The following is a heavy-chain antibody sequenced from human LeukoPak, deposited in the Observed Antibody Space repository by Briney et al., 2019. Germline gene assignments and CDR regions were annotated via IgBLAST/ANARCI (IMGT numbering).Heavy chain of an antibody. V-gene: IGHV3-7*01. CDR3: ATDRGWRTSGYYLYYFEY. Sequence: PGGCLRLSCAASAFIFTNYFMSWVRQAAGRGREWVASINHDGSEKYYVDSVRGRVTISRDNTMNSLYLQMSSLRAEDTAVYYCATDRGWRTSGYYLYYFEYWGQGTLVTFSS. J-gene: IGHJ4*02. CDR2: INHDGSEK. D-gene: IGHD3-3*01. CDR1: AFIFTNYF.